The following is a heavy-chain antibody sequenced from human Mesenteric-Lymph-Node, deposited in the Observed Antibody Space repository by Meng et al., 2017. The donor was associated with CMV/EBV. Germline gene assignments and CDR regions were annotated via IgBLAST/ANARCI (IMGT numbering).Heavy chain of an antibody. J-gene: IGHJ4*02. D-gene: IGHD1-1*01. CDR3: ARSPDDWNPGGGYCFDY. V-gene: IGHV1-46*01. Sequence: ASVTVSCKASGYTFTNYYIHWVRQAPGQGLEWLGIINPLGGSTRYAQKLQGRPTMTRDTSTSIDNMEVSSLRSEETAVYYCARSPDDWNPGGGYCFDYWGQGTLVTVSS. CDR1: GYTFTNYY. CDR2: INPLGGST.